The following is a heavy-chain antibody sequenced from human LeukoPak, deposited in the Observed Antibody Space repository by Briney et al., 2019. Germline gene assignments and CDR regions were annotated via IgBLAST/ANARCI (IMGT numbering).Heavy chain of an antibody. CDR2: ISGSGGST. V-gene: IGHV3-23*01. Sequence: GGSLRLSCAASGFTFSSYAMSWVRQAPGEGLEWVPAISGSGGSTYYADSVKGRFTISRDNSKNTLYLQMNSLRAEDTAVYYCVSSSRNVDYWGQGTLVTVSS. CDR3: VSSSRNVDY. D-gene: IGHD6-13*01. J-gene: IGHJ4*02. CDR1: GFTFSSYA.